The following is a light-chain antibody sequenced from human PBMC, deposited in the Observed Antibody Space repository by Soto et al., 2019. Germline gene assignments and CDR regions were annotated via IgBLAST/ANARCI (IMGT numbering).Light chain of an antibody. CDR1: QSISTF. CDR2: AAS. Sequence: DIQMTQSPSSLSASVGDRVTITCRASQSISTFLNWYQQKPGKAPHLLIYAASSLQSGVPSRFSGRGSGTDFTLTITSLQPEDFATYYCQQSDVTPFTFGPGTKVDIK. CDR3: QQSDVTPFT. V-gene: IGKV1-39*01. J-gene: IGKJ3*01.